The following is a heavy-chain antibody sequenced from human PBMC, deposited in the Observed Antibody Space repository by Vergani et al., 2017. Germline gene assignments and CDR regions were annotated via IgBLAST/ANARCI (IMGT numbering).Heavy chain of an antibody. CDR2: IYYSGST. CDR1: GGSISSYY. D-gene: IGHD2-2*01. V-gene: IGHV4-59*01. J-gene: IGHJ6*02. Sequence: QVQLQESGPGLVKPSETLSLTCTVSGGSISSYYWSWIRQPPGKGLEWIGYIYYSGSTNYNPSLKSRVTISVDTSKNQFSLKLSSVTAADTAVYYCARGIVVVPAATDYYYYYGRDVWGQGTTVTVSS. CDR3: ARGIVVVPAATDYYYYYGRDV.